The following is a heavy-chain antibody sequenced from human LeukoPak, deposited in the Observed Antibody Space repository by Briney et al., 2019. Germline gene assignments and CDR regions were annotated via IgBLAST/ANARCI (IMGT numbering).Heavy chain of an antibody. D-gene: IGHD3-10*01. Sequence: PSETLSLTCTVSGGSISSSSYYWGWIRQPPGKGLEWIGSIYHSGSTYYNPSLKSRVTISVDTSKNQFSLKLSSVTAADTAVYYCARHTASSNLYYYGSGPWEGRTNWFDPWGQGTLVTVSS. CDR2: IYHSGST. J-gene: IGHJ5*02. CDR3: ARHTASSNLYYYGSGPWEGRTNWFDP. V-gene: IGHV4-39*01. CDR1: GGSISSSSYY.